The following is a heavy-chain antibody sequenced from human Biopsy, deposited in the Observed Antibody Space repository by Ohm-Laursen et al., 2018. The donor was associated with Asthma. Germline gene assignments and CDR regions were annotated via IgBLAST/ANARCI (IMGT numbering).Heavy chain of an antibody. D-gene: IGHD3-3*01. Sequence: SCKASGYTFTSYAMHWVRQAPGKGLEWVAVGGSYYDGGLKYYADPVNGRFTVSRDDSKNTLYLQMNSLRPDDTAVYYCARDVMEWYLPAFDFWGQGTLVTVSS. V-gene: IGHV3-30-3*01. CDR1: GYTFTSYA. CDR2: GGSYYDGGLK. CDR3: ARDVMEWYLPAFDF. J-gene: IGHJ4*02.